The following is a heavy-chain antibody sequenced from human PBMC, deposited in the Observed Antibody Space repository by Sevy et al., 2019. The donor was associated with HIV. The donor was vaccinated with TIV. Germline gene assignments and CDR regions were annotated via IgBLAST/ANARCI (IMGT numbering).Heavy chain of an antibody. CDR1: GGSINSGGYS. J-gene: IGHJ3*01. V-gene: IGHV4-30-2*01. D-gene: IGHD6-13*01. CDR2: IFQSGAT. Sequence: SETLSLTCAVSGGSINSGGYSWSWIRQPPGKGLEWIGYIFQSGATYYIPSLQSRVSISFDMSKNQFSLNLRSVTAADTAVYYCARGRVGDSSSWYGAFDVWGQGTMVTVSS. CDR3: ARGRVGDSSSWYGAFDV.